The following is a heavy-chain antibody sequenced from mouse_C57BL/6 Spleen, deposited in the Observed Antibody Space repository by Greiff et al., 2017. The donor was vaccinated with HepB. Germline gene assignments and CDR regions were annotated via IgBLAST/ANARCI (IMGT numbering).Heavy chain of an antibody. Sequence: QVQLQQSGPELVKPGASVKISCKASGYAFSSSWMNWVKQRPGKGLEWIGRIYPGDGDTNYNGKFKGKATLTADKSSSTAYMQLSSLTSEDSAVYFCARSRTTVVSYYYAMDYWGQGTSVTVSS. D-gene: IGHD1-1*01. CDR1: GYAFSSSW. V-gene: IGHV1-82*01. J-gene: IGHJ4*01. CDR3: ARSRTTVVSYYYAMDY. CDR2: IYPGDGDT.